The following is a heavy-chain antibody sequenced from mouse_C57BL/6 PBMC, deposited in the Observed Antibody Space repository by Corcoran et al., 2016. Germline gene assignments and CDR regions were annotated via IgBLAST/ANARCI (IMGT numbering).Heavy chain of an antibody. J-gene: IGHJ4*01. CDR3: ASRRYGNPYAMDY. Sequence: EVQLQQSGPELVKPGASVKISCKASGYTFTDYYMNWVKQSHGKSLEWIGDINPNNGGTSYNQKFKGKATLTVDKSSSTAYMELRSLTSEDSAVYYCASRRYGNPYAMDYWGQGTSVTVSS. CDR1: GYTFTDYY. V-gene: IGHV1-26*01. CDR2: INPNNGGT. D-gene: IGHD2-1*01.